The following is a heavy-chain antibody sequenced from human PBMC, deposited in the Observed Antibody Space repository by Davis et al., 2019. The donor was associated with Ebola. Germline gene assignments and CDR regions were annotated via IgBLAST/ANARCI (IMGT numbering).Heavy chain of an antibody. V-gene: IGHV3-33*01. CDR2: IWFDGSKK. CDR1: GFTFSTYG. CDR3: ARDLSKGRFFDY. D-gene: IGHD3-10*01. Sequence: PGGSLRLSCAASGFTFSTYGMHWVRQAPGKGLEWVALIWFDGSKKDYTDSVKGRFTISRDNSKNTLYLQMSSLRAEDTAVYYCARDLSKGRFFDYWGQGTLVTVPS. J-gene: IGHJ4*02.